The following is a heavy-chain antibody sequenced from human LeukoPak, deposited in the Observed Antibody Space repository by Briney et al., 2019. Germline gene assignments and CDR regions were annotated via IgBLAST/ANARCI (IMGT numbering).Heavy chain of an antibody. D-gene: IGHD3-3*01. CDR1: GYIFSDYY. J-gene: IGHJ4*02. CDR2: INPNTGVT. V-gene: IGHV1-2*02. CDR3: ARPLGVHSAPLKY. Sequence: PLASVKVSCKASGYIFSDYYLHRVRQAPGQGPELLGWINPNTGVTKSSQTFQGRVAMTRDTSINTAYMEMTSLTFDDTAVYYCARPLGVHSAPLKYWGQGTLVTVSS.